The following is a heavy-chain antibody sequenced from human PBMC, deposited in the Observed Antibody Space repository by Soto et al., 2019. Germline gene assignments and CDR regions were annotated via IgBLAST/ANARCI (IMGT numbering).Heavy chain of an antibody. CDR2: ISAGSSST. CDR3: AKDIRSRSYYYMDV. CDR1: GFTFSSYA. V-gene: IGHV3-23*01. J-gene: IGHJ6*03. Sequence: PGGSLRLSCAASGFTFSSYAMNWVRQAPGKGLEWVSVISAGSSSTDYADSVKGRFTISRDNSRDALYLQMNSLRAEDTAVYYCAKDIRSRSYYYMDVWGKGTTVTVSS. D-gene: IGHD2-2*01.